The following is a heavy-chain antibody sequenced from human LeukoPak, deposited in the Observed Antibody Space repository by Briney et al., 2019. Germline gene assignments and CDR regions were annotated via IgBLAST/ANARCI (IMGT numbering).Heavy chain of an antibody. J-gene: IGHJ4*02. CDR1: GATFSSYA. V-gene: IGHV1-69*04. CDR3: MRRKRRVTSVDEY. D-gene: IGHD2-21*02. CDR2: IIPILGTA. Sequence: WASVTVSCKTSGATFSSYAINWVRQAPGEGLEWLGRIIPILGTADYAEKLQGRVTITADKSTTTAYMELSSLRYEDTAMYFCMRRKRRVTSVDEYWGQGTLVTVSS.